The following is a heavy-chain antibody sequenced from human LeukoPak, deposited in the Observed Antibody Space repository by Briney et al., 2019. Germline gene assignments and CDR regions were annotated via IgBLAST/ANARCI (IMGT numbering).Heavy chain of an antibody. Sequence: GGSLRLSCVASGFTFSSRDWMTWVRQAPGKGLEWVANIKQDGSEKNYVDSVKGRFTISRDNAKNSVDLQMNSLRAEDTAVYYCARVGSHSGSLSLIKRNYYYYYYMDVWGKGTTVTISS. D-gene: IGHD3-10*01. J-gene: IGHJ6*03. CDR2: IKQDGSEK. V-gene: IGHV3-7*01. CDR1: GFTFSSRDW. CDR3: ARVGSHSGSLSLIKRNYYYYYYMDV.